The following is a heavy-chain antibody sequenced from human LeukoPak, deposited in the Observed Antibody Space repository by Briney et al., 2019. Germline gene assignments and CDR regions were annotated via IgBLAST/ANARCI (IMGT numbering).Heavy chain of an antibody. V-gene: IGHV1-69*01. CDR1: GGTFSSYA. Sequence: SVKVSCKASGGTFSSYAISWVRQAPGQGLEWMGGIIPIFGTANYAQKFQGRVTITADESTSTAYMELSSLRSEDTAVYYCARENLGELPLDYWGQGAVVTVSS. CDR3: ARENLGELPLDY. D-gene: IGHD3-16*01. CDR2: IIPIFGTA. J-gene: IGHJ4*02.